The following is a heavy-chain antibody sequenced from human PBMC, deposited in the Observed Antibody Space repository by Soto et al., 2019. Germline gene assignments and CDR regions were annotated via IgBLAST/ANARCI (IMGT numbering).Heavy chain of an antibody. CDR3: ARAREAAITGDYYYYYGMDV. D-gene: IGHD1-20*01. V-gene: IGHV1-69*01. Sequence: QVQLVQSGAEVKKPGSSVKVSCKASGGTFSSYAISWVRQAPGQGLEWMGGIIPIFGTANYAQKFQGRVTITADESTSTAYMELSSQRSEDTAVYYCARAREAAITGDYYYYYGMDVWGQGTTVTVSS. J-gene: IGHJ6*02. CDR1: GGTFSSYA. CDR2: IIPIFGTA.